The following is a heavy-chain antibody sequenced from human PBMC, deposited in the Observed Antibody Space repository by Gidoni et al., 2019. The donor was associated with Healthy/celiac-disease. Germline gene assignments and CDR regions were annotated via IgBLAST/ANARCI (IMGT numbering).Heavy chain of an antibody. D-gene: IGHD3-3*01. CDR2: IYYSGSN. CDR3: ARHFGRGGPFDY. J-gene: IGHJ4*02. CDR1: GGSLSSYY. Sequence: QVQLQESGPGLVKPSETLSLTCTVSGGSLSSYYWSWIRQPTGKGLEWIGYIYYSGSNNYNPSLKSRVTISVDTSKNQFSLKLSSVTAADTAVYYCARHFGRGGPFDYWGQGTLVTVSS. V-gene: IGHV4-59*08.